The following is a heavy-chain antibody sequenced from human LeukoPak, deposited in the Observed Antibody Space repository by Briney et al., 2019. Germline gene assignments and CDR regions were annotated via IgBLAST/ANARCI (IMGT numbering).Heavy chain of an antibody. J-gene: IGHJ5*01. D-gene: IGHD6-19*01. Sequence: GGSLSLSCAASGFAFSFFDMSGLRQPPGKGLEWVSTFNANSGTTSYAPSVRGRFTISRDNSKNTLYLQVNTLRAADTATYYCAKPISGGLAVTADWFHPWGQGTLVVASS. CDR3: AKPISGGLAVTADWFHP. CDR2: FNANSGTT. V-gene: IGHV3-23*01. CDR1: GFAFSFFD.